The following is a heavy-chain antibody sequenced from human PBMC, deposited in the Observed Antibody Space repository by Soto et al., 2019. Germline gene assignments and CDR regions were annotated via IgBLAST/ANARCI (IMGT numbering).Heavy chain of an antibody. J-gene: IGHJ6*02. V-gene: IGHV3-23*01. Sequence: EVQLLESGGGLVQPGGSLRLSCAASAFTFSSYAMSWVRQAPGKGLEWVSTISGSGGSTYYADSVKGRFTISRDNSKNTLYLQMNSLRAEDTAVYHGAKERGGRYFVLSGYGMDVWGQGTTVSVSS. CDR1: AFTFSSYA. CDR3: AKERGGRYFVLSGYGMDV. CDR2: ISGSGGST. D-gene: IGHD1-26*01.